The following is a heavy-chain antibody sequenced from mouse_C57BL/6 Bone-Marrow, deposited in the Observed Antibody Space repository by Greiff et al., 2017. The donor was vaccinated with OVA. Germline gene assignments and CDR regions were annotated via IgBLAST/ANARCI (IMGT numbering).Heavy chain of an antibody. D-gene: IGHD1-1*01. V-gene: IGHV2-2*01. CDR2: IWSGGST. CDR3: ARNRLTTVPRAMDY. CDR1: GFSLTSYG. J-gene: IGHJ4*01. Sequence: VQLQQSGPGLVQPSQSLSITCTVSGFSLTSYGVHWVRQSPGKGLEWLGVIWSGGSTDYNAAFISRLSISQDNSKSQVFFKMNSLQADDTAIYYCARNRLTTVPRAMDYWGQGTSVTVSS.